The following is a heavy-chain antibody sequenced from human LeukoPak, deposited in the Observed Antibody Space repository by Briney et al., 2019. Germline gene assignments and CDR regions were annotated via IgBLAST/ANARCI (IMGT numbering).Heavy chain of an antibody. CDR3: VRHLSAGRPAFDI. J-gene: IGHJ3*02. CDR1: GGSINSYY. D-gene: IGHD2-15*01. Sequence: SETLSLTCTVSGGSINSYYWSWIRQPPGKGLEWIGYIYYSGSTNYNPSLKSRVTISVDTSNNKFSLKLTSLTAADTAVYYCVRHLSAGRPAFDIWGQGTMVSVSS. V-gene: IGHV4-59*08. CDR2: IYYSGST.